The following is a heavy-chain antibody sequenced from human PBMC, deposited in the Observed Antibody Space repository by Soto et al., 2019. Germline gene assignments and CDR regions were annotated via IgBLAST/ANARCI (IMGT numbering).Heavy chain of an antibody. J-gene: IGHJ5*01. V-gene: IGHV4-30-4*01. CDR2: THNSGNT. CDR3: ARTPWNYYDTSGHEYRIKWFDS. D-gene: IGHD3-22*01. Sequence: VQLQESGPGLVKPSQTLSLTCTVSGGTIKTSDFYWSCIRQPLGKALEWVGSTHNSGNTYYNPSHQTRVTLSLETAKNQFSLKLTSVTAADTAVYYRARTPWNYYDTSGHEYRIKWFDSWGQGTLVTVSS. CDR1: GGTIKTSDFY.